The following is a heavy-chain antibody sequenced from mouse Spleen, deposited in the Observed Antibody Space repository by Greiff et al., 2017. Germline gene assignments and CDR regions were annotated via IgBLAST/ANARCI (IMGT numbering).Heavy chain of an antibody. D-gene: IGHD2-3*01. J-gene: IGHJ2*01. Sequence: VQVVESGPGLVAPSQSLSITCTVSGFSLTSYGVHWVRQPPGKGLEWLGVIWAGGSTNYNSALMSRLSISKDNSKSQVFLKMNSLQTDDTAMYYCARGNGYYYFDYWGQGTTLTVSS. V-gene: IGHV2-9*02. CDR1: GFSLTSYG. CDR3: ARGNGYYYFDY. CDR2: IWAGGST.